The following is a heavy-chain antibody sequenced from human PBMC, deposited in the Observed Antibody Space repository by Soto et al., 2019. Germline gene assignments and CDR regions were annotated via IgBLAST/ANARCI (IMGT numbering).Heavy chain of an antibody. Sequence: PSETLSLTCSVSGVSITSYYWSWIRQSAGGGLEWMGRINTDGLSTYSPSFKSRLTMSLDTSKNQVSLRLISVTAADTAVYFCARVPVAVDATEDYSGLDVWGQGTTVTVSS. CDR3: ARVPVAVDATEDYSGLDV. D-gene: IGHD2-15*01. V-gene: IGHV4-4*07. J-gene: IGHJ6*02. CDR1: GVSITSYY. CDR2: INTDGLS.